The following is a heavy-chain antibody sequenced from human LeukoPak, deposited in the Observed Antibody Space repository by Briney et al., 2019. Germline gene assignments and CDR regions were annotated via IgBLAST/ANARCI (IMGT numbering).Heavy chain of an antibody. CDR2: IYSGNST. CDR3: ARDLRSTPRWFDP. J-gene: IGHJ5*02. CDR1: GFTVSSNS. D-gene: IGHD2-2*01. V-gene: IGHV3-53*01. Sequence: GGSLRLSCAASGFTVSSNSMTWVRQAPGKGLEWVSIIYSGNSTYYADSVEGRFTISRDNSKNTLYLQMNSLRVEDTAMYYCARDLRSTPRWFDPWGQGTLVTVSS.